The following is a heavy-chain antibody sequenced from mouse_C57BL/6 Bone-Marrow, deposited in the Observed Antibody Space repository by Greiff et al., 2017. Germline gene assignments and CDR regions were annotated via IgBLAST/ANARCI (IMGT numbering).Heavy chain of an antibody. V-gene: IGHV1-22*01. CDR1: GYTFTDYN. CDR2: INPNNGGT. Sequence: EVHLVESGPELVKPGASVKMSCKASGYTFTDYNMHWVKQSHGKSLEWIGYINPNNGGTSYNQKFKGKATLTVNKSSSTAYMELRSLTSEDSAVYYCAIYYGNYVDYWGQGTTLTVSS. D-gene: IGHD2-1*01. J-gene: IGHJ2*01. CDR3: AIYYGNYVDY.